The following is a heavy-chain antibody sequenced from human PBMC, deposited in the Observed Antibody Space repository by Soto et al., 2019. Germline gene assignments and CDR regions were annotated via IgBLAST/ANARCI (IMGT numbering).Heavy chain of an antibody. V-gene: IGHV3-30-3*01. Sequence: GGSLRLSCAASGFTFSSYAMHWVRQAPGKGLEWVAVISYDGSNKYYADSVKGRFTISRDNSKNTLYLQMNSLRAEDTAVYYCARAWSYHYYYYGMDVWGQGTTVTVSS. CDR3: ARAWSYHYYYYGMDV. D-gene: IGHD1-26*01. J-gene: IGHJ6*02. CDR2: ISYDGSNK. CDR1: GFTFSSYA.